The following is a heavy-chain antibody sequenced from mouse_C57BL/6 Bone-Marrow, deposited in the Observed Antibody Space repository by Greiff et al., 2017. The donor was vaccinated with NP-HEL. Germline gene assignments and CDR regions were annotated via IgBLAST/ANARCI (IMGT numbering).Heavy chain of an antibody. CDR1: GFSLTSYG. D-gene: IGHD1-1*01. CDR2: IWSGGST. CDR3: DRGGYGSSPFAY. J-gene: IGHJ3*01. V-gene: IGHV2-2*01. Sequence: QVQLQQSGPGLVQPSQSLSITCTVSGFSLTSYGVHWVRQSPGKGLEWLGVIWSGGSTDYNAAFISRLSISKDNSKSQVFFKMNRLQADDTAIYYCDRGGYGSSPFAYWGKGTLVTASA.